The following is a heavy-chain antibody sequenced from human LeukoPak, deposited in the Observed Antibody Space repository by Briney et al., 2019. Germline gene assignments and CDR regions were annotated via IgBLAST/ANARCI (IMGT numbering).Heavy chain of an antibody. CDR1: GFTFSSYE. V-gene: IGHV3-48*03. Sequence: PGGSLRLSCAASGFTFSSYEMNWVRQAPGKGLEWVSNISSSGSTINYADSVKGRFTISRDNAKNALYLQMNSLRAEDTAVYYCARETGFAFDIWGQGTRVTVSS. J-gene: IGHJ3*02. CDR2: ISSSGSTI. CDR3: ARETGFAFDI.